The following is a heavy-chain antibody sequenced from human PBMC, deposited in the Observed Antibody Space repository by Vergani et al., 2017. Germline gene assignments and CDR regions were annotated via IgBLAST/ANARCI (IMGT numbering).Heavy chain of an antibody. Sequence: QVQLHESGPGLVKPSETLSLTCTVSGDSVISTDYHLGWTRHPPGKGLEWIGSMDYSGSTSYNPSLESRISISFETPKNQFSLRLASVTAADTAVYYCASKRGACRAAYCHSYDFWGPGTLVGVSS. CDR2: MDYSGST. CDR1: GDSVISTDYH. CDR3: ASKRGACRAAYCHSYDF. D-gene: IGHD2-15*01. V-gene: IGHV4-39*01. J-gene: IGHJ4*02.